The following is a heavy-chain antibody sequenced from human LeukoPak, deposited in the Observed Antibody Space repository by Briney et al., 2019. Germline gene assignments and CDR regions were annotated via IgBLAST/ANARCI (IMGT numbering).Heavy chain of an antibody. J-gene: IGHJ4*02. V-gene: IGHV4-38-2*02. Sequence: SETLSLTCAVSGYSISSGYYRGWIRQPPGKGLEWIGSIYHSGSTYYNPSLKSRVTISVDTSKNQFSLKLSSVTAADTAVYYCARDSIEDYDILTGYFDYWGQGTLVTVSS. D-gene: IGHD3-9*01. CDR3: ARDSIEDYDILTGYFDY. CDR1: GYSISSGYY. CDR2: IYHSGST.